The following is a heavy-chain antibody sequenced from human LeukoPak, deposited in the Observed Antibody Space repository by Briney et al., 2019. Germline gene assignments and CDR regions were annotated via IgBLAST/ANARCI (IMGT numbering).Heavy chain of an antibody. CDR3: ARSSIAVAGTPLDY. CDR2: ISAYNGNT. CDR1: GYTFTSYG. D-gene: IGHD6-19*01. Sequence: GASVKVSCKASGYTFTSYGISWVRQAPGQGLEWMGWISAYNGNTNYAQKLQGRVTMTTDTSTSTAYMELSSLRSEDTAVYYCARSSIAVAGTPLDYWGQGTLVTVSS. J-gene: IGHJ4*02. V-gene: IGHV1-18*01.